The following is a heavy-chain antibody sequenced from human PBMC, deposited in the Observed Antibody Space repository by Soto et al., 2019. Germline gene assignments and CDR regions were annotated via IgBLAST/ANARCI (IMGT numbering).Heavy chain of an antibody. V-gene: IGHV1-2*02. D-gene: IGHD3-22*01. Sequence: VKVSCKASGCTFTVYYMHWVGQAPGQGLEGMGWINPNSGGTNYAQKFQGRVTMTRDTSISTAYMELSRLRSDDTAVYYCLVRGXYYDSSGYTRVLGAFDIWGQGTMVTVSS. CDR1: GCTFTVYY. CDR3: LVRGXYYDSSGYTRVLGAFDI. CDR2: INPNSGGT. J-gene: IGHJ3*02.